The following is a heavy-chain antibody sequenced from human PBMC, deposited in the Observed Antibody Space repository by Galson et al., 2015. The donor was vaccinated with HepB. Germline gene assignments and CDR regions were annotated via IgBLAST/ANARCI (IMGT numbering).Heavy chain of an antibody. CDR2: IRSKANSYAT. D-gene: IGHD1-26*01. CDR1: GFTFSGSA. CDR3: TRGQWELLPNDAFDI. V-gene: IGHV3-73*01. J-gene: IGHJ3*02. Sequence: SLRLSCAASGFTFSGSAMHWVRQASGKGLEWAGRIRSKANSYATAYAASVKGRFTISRDDSKNTAYLQMNSLKTEDTAVYYCTRGQWELLPNDAFDIWGQGTMVTVSS.